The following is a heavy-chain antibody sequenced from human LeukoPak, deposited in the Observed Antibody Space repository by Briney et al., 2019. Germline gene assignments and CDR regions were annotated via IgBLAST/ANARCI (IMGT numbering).Heavy chain of an antibody. D-gene: IGHD4-23*01. J-gene: IGHJ6*03. CDR2: INPNSGGT. CDR1: GYTFTGYY. Sequence: ASVKVSCKASGYTFTGYYMHWVRQAPGQGLEWMGWINPNSGGTNYAQKFQGRVTMTRDTSISTAYMELSRLRSDDTAVYYCARDLSVTPFRPDHYMDVWGKGTTVTVSS. V-gene: IGHV1-2*02. CDR3: ARDLSVTPFRPDHYMDV.